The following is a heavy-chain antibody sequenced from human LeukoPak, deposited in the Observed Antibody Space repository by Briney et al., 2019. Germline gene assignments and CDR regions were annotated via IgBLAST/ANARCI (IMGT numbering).Heavy chain of an antibody. V-gene: IGHV4-61*02. CDR1: GGSISSGSYY. J-gene: IGHJ4*02. D-gene: IGHD6-6*01. CDR3: AQMGIAARIDY. CDR2: IYTSGST. Sequence: SQTLSLTCTVSGGSISSGSYYWSWIRQPAGKGLEWIGRIYTSGSTNYNPSLKSRVTISVDTSKNQFSLKLSSVTAADTAVYYCAQMGIAARIDYWGQGTLVTVST.